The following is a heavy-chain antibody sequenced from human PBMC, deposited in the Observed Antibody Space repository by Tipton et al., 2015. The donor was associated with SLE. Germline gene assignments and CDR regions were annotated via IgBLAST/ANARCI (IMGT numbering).Heavy chain of an antibody. CDR3: ARNAYCRSTSCYGAFDY. CDR1: GFTFSSYW. Sequence: SLRLSCAASGFTFSSYWMHWVRQAPGKGLVWVSRINSDGSSTSYADSVKGRFTISRDNAKNTLYLQMNSLRAEDTAVYYCARNAYCRSTSCYGAFDYWGQGTLVTVSS. CDR2: INSDGSST. J-gene: IGHJ4*02. D-gene: IGHD2-2*01. V-gene: IGHV3-74*01.